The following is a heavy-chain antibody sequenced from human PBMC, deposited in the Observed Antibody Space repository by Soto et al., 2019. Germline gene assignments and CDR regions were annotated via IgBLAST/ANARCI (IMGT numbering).Heavy chain of an antibody. CDR3: AREGKGGQYNSDYYYGMDV. CDR2: TYYRSKWYN. Sequence: KQSQTLSLTCAISGDRVSSNSAAWNWIRQSPSRGLEWLGRTYYRSKWYNDYAVSVKSRITINPDTSKNQFSLQLNSVTPEDTAVYYCAREGKGGQYNSDYYYGMDVWGQGTTVTVSS. J-gene: IGHJ6*02. CDR1: GDRVSSNSAA. V-gene: IGHV6-1*01. D-gene: IGHD1-20*01.